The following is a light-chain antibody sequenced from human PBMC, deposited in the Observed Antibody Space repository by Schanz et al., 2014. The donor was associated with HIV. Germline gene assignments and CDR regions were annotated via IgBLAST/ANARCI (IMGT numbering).Light chain of an antibody. CDR2: EVS. CDR3: SSYAGIFVV. V-gene: IGLV2-8*01. Sequence: QSALTQPASVSGSPGQSITISCTGTSSDVGGYNYVSWYQQHPGKAPKLMIYEVSKRPSGVPDRFSGSKSGNTASLTVSGLQAEDEADYYCSSYAGIFVVFGGGTKLTVL. J-gene: IGLJ2*01. CDR1: SSDVGGYNY.